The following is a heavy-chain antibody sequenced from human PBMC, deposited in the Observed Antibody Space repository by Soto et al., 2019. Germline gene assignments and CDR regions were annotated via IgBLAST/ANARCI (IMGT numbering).Heavy chain of an antibody. CDR2: IYYSGST. D-gene: IGHD4-17*01. CDR3: ASQGDHDYGDWNAFDI. V-gene: IGHV4-31*03. CDR1: GGSISSGGYY. J-gene: IGHJ3*02. Sequence: QVQLQESGPGLVKPSQTLSLTCTVSGGSISSGGYYWSWIRQHPGKGLEWIGYIYYSGSTYYNPSLKSRVTISVDTSKNQFSLELSSVTAADTAVYYCASQGDHDYGDWNAFDIWGQGTMVTVSS.